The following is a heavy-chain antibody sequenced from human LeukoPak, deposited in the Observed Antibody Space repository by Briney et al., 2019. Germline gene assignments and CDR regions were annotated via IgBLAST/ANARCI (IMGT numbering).Heavy chain of an antibody. V-gene: IGHV3-73*01. D-gene: IGHD3-22*01. CDR3: TSLRYYYDSSGYREGY. Sequence: GGSLTLSCAASGFTFSGSAMHWVRQASGKGLEWVGRIRSKANSYATAYAASVKGRFTISRDDSKNTAYLQMNSLKTEDTAVYYCTSLRYYYDSSGYREGYWGQGTLVTVSS. J-gene: IGHJ4*02. CDR2: IRSKANSYAT. CDR1: GFTFSGSA.